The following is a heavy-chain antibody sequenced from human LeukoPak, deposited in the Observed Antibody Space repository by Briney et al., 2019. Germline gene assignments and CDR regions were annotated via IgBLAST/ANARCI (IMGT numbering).Heavy chain of an antibody. CDR1: GFTFSSYW. J-gene: IGHJ3*02. D-gene: IGHD6-13*01. CDR3: ARDRKAAASSSTAFDI. CDR2: IKQDGSEK. V-gene: IGHV3-7*01. Sequence: GGSLRLSCAASGFTFSSYWMAWVRQAPGKGLEWVANIKQDGSEKYYVDSVKGRFTISRDNAKNTLYLQMNSLRAEDTALYYCARDRKAAASSSTAFDIWGQGTMVTVSS.